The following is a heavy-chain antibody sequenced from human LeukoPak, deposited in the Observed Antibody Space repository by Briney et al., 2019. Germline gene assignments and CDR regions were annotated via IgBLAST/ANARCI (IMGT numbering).Heavy chain of an antibody. CDR3: ASPDSIGPDDY. J-gene: IGHJ4*02. D-gene: IGHD3-22*01. CDR1: GFTFSSYQ. V-gene: IGHV3-48*03. Sequence: PGGSLRLSCAASGFTFSSYQMNWVRQAPGKGLEWVSYISSSGSTIYYADSVKGRFTISRDNAKNSLYVQMNSLRAEDTAVYYCASPDSIGPDDYWGQGTLVTVSS. CDR2: ISSSGSTI.